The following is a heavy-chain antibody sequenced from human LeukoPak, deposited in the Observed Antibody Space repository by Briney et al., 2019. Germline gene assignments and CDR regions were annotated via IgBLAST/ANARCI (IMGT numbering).Heavy chain of an antibody. CDR1: GGSISSASYY. V-gene: IGHV4-61*02. Sequence: KTSETLSLTCTVSGGSISSASYYCNWFRQPAGKGLEWIGRIYTSGNTDYNPSLKSRVTMSPDTSKNQYSLKLNSVTAADTAVYYCATPEGYWGQGTLVTVSS. CDR2: IYTSGNT. CDR3: ATPEGY. J-gene: IGHJ4*02. D-gene: IGHD1-14*01.